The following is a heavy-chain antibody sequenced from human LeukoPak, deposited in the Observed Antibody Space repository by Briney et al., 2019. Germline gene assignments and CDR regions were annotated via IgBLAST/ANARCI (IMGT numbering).Heavy chain of an antibody. D-gene: IGHD6-19*01. V-gene: IGHV1-18*01. CDR3: ARDFQSGDIAVAKLTFDY. CDR2: ISAYNGNT. J-gene: IGHJ4*02. CDR1: GYTFTSYG. Sequence: ASVKVSCKASGYTFTSYGISWVRRAPGQGLEWMGWISAYNGNTNYAQKLQGRVTMTTDTSTSTAYMELRSLRSDDTAVYYCARDFQSGDIAVAKLTFDYWGQGTLVTVSS.